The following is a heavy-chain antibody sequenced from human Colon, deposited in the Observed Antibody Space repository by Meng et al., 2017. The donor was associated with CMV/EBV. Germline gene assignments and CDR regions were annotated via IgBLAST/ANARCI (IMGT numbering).Heavy chain of an antibody. J-gene: IGHJ4*02. CDR3: ARDDFTTSFYDF. V-gene: IGHV3-74*01. Sequence: GGSLRLSCVASGFTFSSYWMHWVRQAPGKGLVWVSRINSDGSSISYADFVKGRFTISRDNANNMVYLQMNSVTSDDTAVYYCARDDFTTSFYDFWGQGTLVTVSS. D-gene: IGHD3/OR15-3a*01. CDR2: INSDGSSI. CDR1: GFTFSSYW.